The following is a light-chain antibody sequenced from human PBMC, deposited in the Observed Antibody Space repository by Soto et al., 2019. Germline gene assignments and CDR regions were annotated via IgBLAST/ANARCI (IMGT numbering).Light chain of an antibody. J-gene: IGLJ2*01. CDR1: SGHSSYA. Sequence: QLVLTQSPSASASLGASVKLTCTRSSGHSSYAIAWHQKQPGTGPRYLMDLNNDGSHTKGDGIPDRFSGSSSGADRFLIISSLQSEDEADYYCQTWGTGFQFFGGGTKLTVL. CDR3: QTWGTGFQF. CDR2: LNNDGSH. V-gene: IGLV4-69*01.